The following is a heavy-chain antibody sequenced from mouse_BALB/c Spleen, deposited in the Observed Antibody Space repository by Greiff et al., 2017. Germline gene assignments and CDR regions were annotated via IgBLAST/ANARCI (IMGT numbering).Heavy chain of an antibody. CDR3: ERANGRGAMDY. CDR1: GFTFSDYG. V-gene: IGHV5-15*02. D-gene: IGHD1-1*01. Sequence: EVQLVESGGGLVQPGGSRKLSCAASGFTFSDYGMAWVRQAPGKGPEWVAFISNLAYSIYYADTVTGRFTISRENAKNTLYLEMSSLRSEDTAMYYCERANGRGAMDYWGQGTSVTVSS. CDR2: ISNLAYSI. J-gene: IGHJ4*01.